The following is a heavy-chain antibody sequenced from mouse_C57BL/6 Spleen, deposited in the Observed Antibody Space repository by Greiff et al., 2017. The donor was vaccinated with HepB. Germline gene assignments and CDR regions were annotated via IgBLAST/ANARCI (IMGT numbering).Heavy chain of an antibody. D-gene: IGHD2-3*01. J-gene: IGHJ3*01. CDR3: ARSGWLLRFAY. Sequence: VKLSCKASGYTFTSYWMDWVKQRPGQGLEWIGNIYPSDSETHYNQKFKDKATLTVDKSSSTAYMQLSSLTSEDSAVYYCARSGWLLRFAYWGQGTLVTVSA. CDR1: GYTFTSYW. V-gene: IGHV1-61*01. CDR2: IYPSDSET.